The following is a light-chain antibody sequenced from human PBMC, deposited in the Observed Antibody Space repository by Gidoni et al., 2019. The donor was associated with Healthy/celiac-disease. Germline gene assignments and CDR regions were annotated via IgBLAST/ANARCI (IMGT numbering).Light chain of an antibody. V-gene: IGKV4-1*01. J-gene: IGKJ1*01. CDR1: QSVLYSSNNKNY. Sequence: IVITHSPDSLAVSLGERATINCKPSQSVLYSSNNKNYLAWYQQKPGQPPKLLIYWASTRESGVPDRFSGSGSGTDFTLTISSLQAEDVAVYYCQQYYSTPPWTFGQGTKVEIK. CDR3: QQYYSTPPWT. CDR2: WAS.